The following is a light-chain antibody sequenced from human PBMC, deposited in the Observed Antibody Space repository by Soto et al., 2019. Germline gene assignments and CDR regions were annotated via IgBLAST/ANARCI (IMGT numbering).Light chain of an antibody. CDR3: QQRSNWHT. Sequence: EIVFTHSPATLALSPGERTTLSCRDSQSVSSYLAWYQQKPGQAPRLLVYDASNRATVIPARCSGSGSGTDFTLTISSLEPEDLAVYYCQQRSNWHTFGQGTKVEIK. CDR1: QSVSSY. CDR2: DAS. V-gene: IGKV3-11*01. J-gene: IGKJ1*01.